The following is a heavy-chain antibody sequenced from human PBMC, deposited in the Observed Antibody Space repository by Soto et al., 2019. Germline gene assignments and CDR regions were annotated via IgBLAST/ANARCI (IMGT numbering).Heavy chain of an antibody. Sequence: ASVKVSCKASGYTFTGYYMHWVRQAPGQGLEWMGWINPNSGGTNYAQKFQGWVTMTRDTSISTAYMELSRLRSDDTAVYYCARDQGWQLDHDAFDIWGQGTMVTVSS. D-gene: IGHD6-6*01. CDR2: INPNSGGT. V-gene: IGHV1-2*04. J-gene: IGHJ3*02. CDR3: ARDQGWQLDHDAFDI. CDR1: GYTFTGYY.